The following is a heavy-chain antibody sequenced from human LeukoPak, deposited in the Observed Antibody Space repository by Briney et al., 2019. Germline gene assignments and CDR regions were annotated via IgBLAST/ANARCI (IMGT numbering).Heavy chain of an antibody. D-gene: IGHD2-15*01. CDR3: ARRRTPYYYYMDV. Sequence: GGSLRLSCAASGFTFSSYSMNWVRQAPGKGLEWVSSISSSSSYIYYADSVKGRFTISRDNAKNSLYLQMNSLRAEDTAVYYCARRRTPYYYYMDVWGKGTTVTVSS. V-gene: IGHV3-21*01. J-gene: IGHJ6*03. CDR2: ISSSSSYI. CDR1: GFTFSSYS.